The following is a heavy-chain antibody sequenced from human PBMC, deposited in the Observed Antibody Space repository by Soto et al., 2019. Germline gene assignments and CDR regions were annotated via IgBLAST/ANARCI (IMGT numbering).Heavy chain of an antibody. J-gene: IGHJ6*02. D-gene: IGHD3-3*01. Sequence: PSETLSLTCTVRGGSIRSSSYYWGWLRQPPGKGLEWIGSIYYSGSTYYNPSLKSRVTISVDTSKNQFSLKLSSVTAADTAVYYCARLSGGYYAPAGAYYGMDVYCQGTAVTVS. CDR3: ARLSGGYYAPAGAYYGMDV. CDR2: IYYSGST. V-gene: IGHV4-39*01. CDR1: GGSIRSSSYY.